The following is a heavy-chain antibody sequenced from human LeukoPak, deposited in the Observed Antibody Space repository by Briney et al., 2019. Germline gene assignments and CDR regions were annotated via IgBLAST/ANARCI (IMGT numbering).Heavy chain of an antibody. CDR3: ARTRGGYSYGYDAFDI. CDR1: GYSFTSYW. CDR2: IYPGDSDT. D-gene: IGHD5-18*01. V-gene: IGHV5-51*01. J-gene: IGHJ3*02. Sequence: GESLKISCKGSGYSFTSYWIGWVRQMPGKGLEWMGIIYPGDSDTRYSPSFQGQVTISADKSISTAYLQWSSLKASDTAMYYCARTRGGYSYGYDAFDIWGQGTMVTVSS.